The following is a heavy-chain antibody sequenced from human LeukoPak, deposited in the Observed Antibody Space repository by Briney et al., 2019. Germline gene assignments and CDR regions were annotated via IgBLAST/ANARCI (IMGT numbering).Heavy chain of an antibody. CDR3: ARGDPSRGVVVESEAHY. CDR2: INSDGSST. Sequence: HAGGSLRLSCAASGFTFSSYWMHWVRQAPGKGLVWVSRINSDGSSTSYADSVKGRFTISRDNAKNTLHLQMNSLRVEDTAVYYCARGDPSRGVVVESEAHYWGQGALVTVSS. D-gene: IGHD3-22*01. V-gene: IGHV3-74*01. CDR1: GFTFSSYW. J-gene: IGHJ4*02.